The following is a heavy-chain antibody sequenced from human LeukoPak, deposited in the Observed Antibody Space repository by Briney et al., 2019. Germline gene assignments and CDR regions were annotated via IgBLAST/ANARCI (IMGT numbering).Heavy chain of an antibody. Sequence: SETLSLTCDVSGYAIGSSHYWGWIRQPPGRGLQWISHVNFPGTSAYNASLRNRVTISIEASKNRFSLRLTSVTAADAAIYYCARVVSQAAPDWYMDVWGGGTVVIVSS. J-gene: IGHJ2*01. D-gene: IGHD2-21*01. CDR3: ARVVSQAAPDWYMDV. V-gene: IGHV4-28*01. CDR1: GYAIGSSHY. CDR2: VNFPGTS.